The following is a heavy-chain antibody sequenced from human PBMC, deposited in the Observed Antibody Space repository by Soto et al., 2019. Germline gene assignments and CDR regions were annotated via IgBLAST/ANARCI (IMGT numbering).Heavy chain of an antibody. J-gene: IGHJ2*01. D-gene: IGHD1-26*01. Sequence: PGGSLRLSCAASGFTFSSYSMHWVRQAPGKGLEWVSYISSSSSTIDYADSVKCRFTISRDNAKNSLHLQMNSLRDEDTAVYYCARDPGALGWYFDLWGRGTLVTVSS. CDR1: GFTFSSYS. CDR2: ISSSSSTI. V-gene: IGHV3-48*02. CDR3: ARDPGALGWYFDL.